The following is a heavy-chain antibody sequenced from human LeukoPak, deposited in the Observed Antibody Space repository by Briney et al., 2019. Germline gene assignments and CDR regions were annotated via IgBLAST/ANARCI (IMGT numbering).Heavy chain of an antibody. D-gene: IGHD4-17*01. CDR1: GFTFSNYG. CDR3: AKLTYGDYPFDY. CDR2: ISYDGSNK. J-gene: IGHJ4*02. V-gene: IGHV3-30*18. Sequence: GRSPGLSCAASGFTFSNYGMHWVRQAPGKGLEWVAVISYDGSNKYYADSVKGRFTISRDNSKNTLYLQMNSLRGEDTAVYYCAKLTYGDYPFDYWGQGTLVTVSS.